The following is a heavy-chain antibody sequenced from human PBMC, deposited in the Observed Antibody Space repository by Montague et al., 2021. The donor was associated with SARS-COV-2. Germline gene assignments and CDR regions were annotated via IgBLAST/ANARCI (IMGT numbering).Heavy chain of an antibody. CDR1: SGSIISSGYY. CDR3: ARGMTRGVTTPFDY. Sequence: SETLSLTCSVSSGSIISSGYYWGWIRQPPGKELEWIGNIYYSGTTYYNPSLQSRGTISVDTSKNHLSLRLSSATAADTAVYFCARGMTRGVTTPFDYWGQGSQVTVSS. J-gene: IGHJ4*02. CDR2: IYYSGTT. D-gene: IGHD3-10*01. V-gene: IGHV4-39*02.